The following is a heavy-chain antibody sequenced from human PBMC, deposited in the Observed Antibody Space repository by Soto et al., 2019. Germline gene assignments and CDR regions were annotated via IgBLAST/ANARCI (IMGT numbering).Heavy chain of an antibody. V-gene: IGHV4-4*02. CDR3: VRDADETAIVPAPWLV. J-gene: IGHJ6*02. CDR1: GGSISSSHW. D-gene: IGHD2-21*02. Sequence: QVHLQESGPGLVNPSGTLTLTCAVSGGSISSSHWWGWARQAPGKGLEWIGEIYHSGSTNYNPSLKSRITMSVDKSKNQFSVNLSSVTAADTAVYYCVRDADETAIVPAPWLVWGRGTMVTVSS. CDR2: IYHSGST.